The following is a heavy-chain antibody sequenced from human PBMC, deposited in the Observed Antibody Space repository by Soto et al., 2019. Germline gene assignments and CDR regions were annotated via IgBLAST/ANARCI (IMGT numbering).Heavy chain of an antibody. CDR3: VKNSGWFNT. CDR2: IDGSGGIT. V-gene: IGHV3-23*01. J-gene: IGHJ5*02. D-gene: IGHD3-10*01. Sequence: QLLQSGGGLVQPGGSLTLSCAASGFTFGTTDMSWDRQAPGAGLEWVSTIDGSGGITYYTDSVKGRFTISRDNSRNTVYLQMNSLRGDATALYYCVKNSGWFNTWGQGALVTVSS. CDR1: GFTFGTTD.